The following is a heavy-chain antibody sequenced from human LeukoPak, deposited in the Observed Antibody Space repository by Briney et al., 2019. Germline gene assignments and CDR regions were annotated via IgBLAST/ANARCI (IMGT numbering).Heavy chain of an antibody. CDR2: ISYDGSNK. CDR3: AREQLTEADYYYYYYMDV. V-gene: IGHV3-30*03. Sequence: SGGSLRLSCAASGFTFSSYGMHWVRQAPGKGLEWVAVISYDGSNKYYADSVKGRFTISRDNSKNTLYLQMNSLRAEDTAVYYCAREQLTEADYYYYYYMDVWGKGTTVTVSS. CDR1: GFTFSSYG. D-gene: IGHD4/OR15-4a*01. J-gene: IGHJ6*03.